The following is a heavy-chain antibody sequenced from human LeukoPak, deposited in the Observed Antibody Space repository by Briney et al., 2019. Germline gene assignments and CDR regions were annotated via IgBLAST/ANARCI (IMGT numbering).Heavy chain of an antibody. CDR2: IYYSGST. Sequence: SQTLSLTCAVSGGSISSGGYSWSWIRQPPGKGLEWIGYIYYSGSTNYNPSLKSRVTISVDPSKNQFSLKLSSVTAADTAVYYCARHTAMGRGTFDYWGQGTLVTVSS. D-gene: IGHD5-18*01. J-gene: IGHJ4*02. CDR3: ARHTAMGRGTFDY. CDR1: GGSISSGGYS. V-gene: IGHV4-61*08.